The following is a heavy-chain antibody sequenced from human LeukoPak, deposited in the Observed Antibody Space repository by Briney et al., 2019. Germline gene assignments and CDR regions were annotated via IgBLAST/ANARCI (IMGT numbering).Heavy chain of an antibody. V-gene: IGHV4-38-2*02. CDR2: IYHSGST. Sequence: LETLSLTCTVSGYSISSGYYWGWIRQPPGKGLEWIGSIYHSGSTYYNPSLKSRVTISVDTSKNQFSLKLSSVTAADTAVYYCHGAPSRRFDYWGQGTLVTVSS. D-gene: IGHD3-10*01. J-gene: IGHJ4*02. CDR3: HGAPSRRFDY. CDR1: GYSISSGYY.